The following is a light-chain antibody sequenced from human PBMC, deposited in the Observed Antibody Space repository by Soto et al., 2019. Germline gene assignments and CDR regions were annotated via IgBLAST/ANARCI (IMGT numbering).Light chain of an antibody. CDR2: EVH. Sequence: QSVLTQPPSVSGSPGQSVTISCIGTSSDVGTYDRVSWYQAPPGTAPKLIIYEVHYRPSGVPDRFSGSKSGNTASLTISGLQAEDEADYYCSSYAASTTLLFGGGTKLTFL. V-gene: IGLV2-18*02. CDR3: SSYAASTTLL. J-gene: IGLJ2*01. CDR1: SSDVGTYDR.